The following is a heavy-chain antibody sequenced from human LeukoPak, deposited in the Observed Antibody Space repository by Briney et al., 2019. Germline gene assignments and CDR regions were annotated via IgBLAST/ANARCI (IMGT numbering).Heavy chain of an antibody. Sequence: PGGSLRLSCAASGFTVSSNYMSWVRQAPGKGLEWVSVIYSGGSTYYADSVKGRFTISRHNPKNTLYLQMNSLRAEDTAVYYCASTYDSSGYYFDYWGQGTLVTVSS. CDR1: GFTVSSNY. D-gene: IGHD3-22*01. J-gene: IGHJ4*02. V-gene: IGHV3-53*04. CDR3: ASTYDSSGYYFDY. CDR2: IYSGGST.